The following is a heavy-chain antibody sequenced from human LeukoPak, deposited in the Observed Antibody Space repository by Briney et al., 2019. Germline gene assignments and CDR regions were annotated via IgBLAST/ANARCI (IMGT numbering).Heavy chain of an antibody. CDR3: AREIVVVPAAERDYYYYGMDV. CDR2: INPNRDGT. V-gene: IGHV1-2*02. Sequence: ASVKVSCKASGYTFTGYYIHWVRQAPGQGLEWMGWINPNRDGTNYAQKFQGRVTMTRDTSISTAYMELRSLRSDDTAVYYCAREIVVVPAAERDYYYYGMDVWGQGTTVTVSS. CDR1: GYTFTGYY. J-gene: IGHJ6*02. D-gene: IGHD2-2*01.